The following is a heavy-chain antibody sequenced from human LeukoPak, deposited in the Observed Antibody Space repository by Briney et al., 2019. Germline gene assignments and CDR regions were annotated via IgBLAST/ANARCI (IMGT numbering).Heavy chain of an antibody. J-gene: IGHJ4*02. V-gene: IGHV3-30-3*01. Sequence: GGSLRLSCAASGFTFSSYAMHWVRQAPGKGLEWVAVISYDGSNKYYADSVKGQFTISRDNSKSTLYLQMNSLRAEDTAVYYCARERYFDYWGQGTLVTVSS. CDR3: ARERYFDY. CDR1: GFTFSSYA. CDR2: ISYDGSNK.